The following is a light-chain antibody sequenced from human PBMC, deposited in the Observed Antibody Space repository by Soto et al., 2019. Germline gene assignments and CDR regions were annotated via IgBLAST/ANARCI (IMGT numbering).Light chain of an antibody. CDR2: RTS. V-gene: IGKV3-15*01. CDR3: QQYNNWTRAT. J-gene: IGKJ4*01. CDR1: QSINRD. Sequence: EIVMTQSPATLSVSPGESPTLSWRASQSINRDLAWYQQKPGQAPRLLMFRTSSRATGFPARFSGSGSGTEFNLTISSLQSEDFGVYYCQQYNNWTRATFGGGTRWIS.